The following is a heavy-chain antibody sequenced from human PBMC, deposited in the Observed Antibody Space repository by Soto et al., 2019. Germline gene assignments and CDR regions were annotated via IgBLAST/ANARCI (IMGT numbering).Heavy chain of an antibody. Sequence: ASVKVSCKASGYTFTVYYMHWVRQAPGQGLEWMGWINPNSGGTNYAQKFQGWVTMTRDTSISTAYMELSRLRSDDAAVYYCARDRSLTHIAAAGTWDYWGQGTLVTVSS. CDR1: GYTFTVYY. CDR3: ARDRSLTHIAAAGTWDY. D-gene: IGHD6-13*01. V-gene: IGHV1-2*04. CDR2: INPNSGGT. J-gene: IGHJ4*02.